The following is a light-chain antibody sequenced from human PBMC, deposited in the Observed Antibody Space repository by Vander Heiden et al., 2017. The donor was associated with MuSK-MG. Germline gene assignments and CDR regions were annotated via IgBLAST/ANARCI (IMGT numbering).Light chain of an antibody. CDR2: DGS. Sequence: DVQMTQSPSSLSASVGDRVTITCQASQDIKNYLNWYQQKPGKAPKLLIYDGSTLETGVPSRFRGRGTGTDFTLTITSLQPEDFATYYCQQYERLPRGTFGPGTTVDV. CDR3: QQYERLPRGT. V-gene: IGKV1-33*01. CDR1: QDIKNY. J-gene: IGKJ3*01.